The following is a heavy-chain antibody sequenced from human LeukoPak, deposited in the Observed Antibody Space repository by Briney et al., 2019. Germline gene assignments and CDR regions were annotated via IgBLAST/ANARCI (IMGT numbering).Heavy chain of an antibody. Sequence: SETLSLTCAVYGGSFSGYYWSWIRQPPGKGLEWIGEIIHSGSTNYNPSLKSRLTISLDTSKNQFSLILSSVTSADTAVYYCARRSAAAGNFDSWGQGTLVTVSS. D-gene: IGHD6-13*01. CDR2: IIHSGST. CDR3: ARRSAAAGNFDS. J-gene: IGHJ4*02. CDR1: GGSFSGYY. V-gene: IGHV4-34*12.